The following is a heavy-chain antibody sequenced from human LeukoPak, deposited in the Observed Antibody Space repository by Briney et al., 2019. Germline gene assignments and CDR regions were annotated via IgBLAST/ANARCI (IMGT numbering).Heavy chain of an antibody. CDR2: IYYSGST. CDR3: ARRGGIIRGVASYYYMDV. V-gene: IGHV4-39*01. Sequence: PSETLSLTCTASGGSISSSSYYWGWIRQPPGKGLEWIGSIYYSGSTYYNPSLKSRVTISVDTSKNQFSLKLSSVTAADTAAYYCARRGGIIRGVASYYYMDVWGKGTTVTISS. D-gene: IGHD3-10*01. CDR1: GGSISSSSYY. J-gene: IGHJ6*03.